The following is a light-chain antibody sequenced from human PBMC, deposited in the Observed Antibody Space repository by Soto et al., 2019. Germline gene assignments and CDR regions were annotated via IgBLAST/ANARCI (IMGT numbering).Light chain of an antibody. CDR2: RNN. Sequence: QSVLTQPPSASGTPGQRVTISCSGSSSNIGSEYVVWYQHLPGPAPKLLIYRNNQRPSGVPDRFAGSKSGTSVSLAISGLRSEDEADYYCAARDDSLSGHWVFGGGTKLTVL. J-gene: IGLJ3*02. V-gene: IGLV1-47*01. CDR3: AARDDSLSGHWV. CDR1: SSNIGSEY.